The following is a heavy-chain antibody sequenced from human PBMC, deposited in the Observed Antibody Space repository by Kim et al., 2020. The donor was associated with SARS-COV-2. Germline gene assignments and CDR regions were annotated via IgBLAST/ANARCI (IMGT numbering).Heavy chain of an antibody. J-gene: IGHJ4*03. CDR2: IYYTGST. CDR3: ARRDLGEYSFNY. CDR1: GDSISNSDYY. D-gene: IGHD3-16*01. V-gene: IGHV4-39*01. Sequence: SETLSLTCTVSGDSISNSDYYWGWVRQSPGKGLEWIGSIYYTGSTYYNPSLQSRVTMSLDTSKNQFYLKLTSVTASDTAMFYCARRDLGEYSFNYWGQGT.